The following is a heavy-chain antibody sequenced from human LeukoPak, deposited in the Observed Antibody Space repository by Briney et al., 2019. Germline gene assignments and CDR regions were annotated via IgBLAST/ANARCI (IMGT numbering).Heavy chain of an antibody. CDR2: IHYSGTT. Sequence: PSETLSLTCTVSGGSIISYYGSWIRQPPGKGPEWIGYIHYSGTTMYNPSLKSRVTISVDTSKNQFSLNLSSVSAADTAVYYCARHDPVGYYLRGMDVWGQGTTVTVSS. V-gene: IGHV4-59*08. CDR1: GGSIISYY. J-gene: IGHJ6*02. D-gene: IGHD2-15*01. CDR3: ARHDPVGYYLRGMDV.